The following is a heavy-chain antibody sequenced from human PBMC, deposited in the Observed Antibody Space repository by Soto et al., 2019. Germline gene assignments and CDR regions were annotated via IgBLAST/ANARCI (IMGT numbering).Heavy chain of an antibody. CDR2: IIPILGIA. V-gene: IGHV1-69*08. CDR3: ARDRGIAAAGNRN. CDR1: GGTFSSYT. D-gene: IGHD6-13*01. Sequence: QVQLVQSGAEVKKPGSSVKVSCKASGGTFSSYTISWVRQAPGQGLEWMGRIIPILGIANYAQKFQGRVTITADKSTSTAYSELSSLRSEDTAVYYCARDRGIAAAGNRNWGQGTLVTVSS. J-gene: IGHJ4*02.